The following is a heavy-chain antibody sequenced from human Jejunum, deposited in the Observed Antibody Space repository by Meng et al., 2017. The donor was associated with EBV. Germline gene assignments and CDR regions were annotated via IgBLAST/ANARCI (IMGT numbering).Heavy chain of an antibody. J-gene: IGHJ4*02. V-gene: IGHV3-74*01. D-gene: IGHD3-16*01. CDR2: INEDGTHT. CDR3: SRDLRGPFDY. CDR1: GYTFSNYW. Sequence: VKLVEARGGLIDTGGSLRLSCVGSGYTFSNYWMHWVRQTPGKGLVWVSRINEDGTHTDYADSVKGRFTISRDNAKNTLTLQMNSLRVEDTAVYYCSRDLRGPFDYWGQGTLVTVSS.